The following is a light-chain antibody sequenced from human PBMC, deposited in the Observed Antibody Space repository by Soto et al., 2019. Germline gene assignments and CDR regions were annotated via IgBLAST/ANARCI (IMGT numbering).Light chain of an antibody. Sequence: EIVLTQSPGTLSLSPGERATLSCRASQSVSSSYLAWYQQKPGQAPRLLIYGSSSRATCIPDRFSGSGSGTDVTLTISRLEPEDVAVYYCRQYGSSPGFTFGPGTKVDIK. CDR1: QSVSSSY. V-gene: IGKV3-20*01. CDR3: RQYGSSPGFT. CDR2: GSS. J-gene: IGKJ3*01.